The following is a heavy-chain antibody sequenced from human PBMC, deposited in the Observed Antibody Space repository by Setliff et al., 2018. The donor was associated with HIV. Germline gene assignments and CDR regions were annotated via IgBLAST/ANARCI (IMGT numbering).Heavy chain of an antibody. CDR2: VNQSGGI. Sequence: PSETLSLTCAVSGGSFSGYYWSWIRQPPGKGLEWIGEVNQSGGINYNPSLKSRVTISIDTFRNQFSMKLYSVTAADTAVYYCARQFTVQWLVSTYGMDVWGQGTTVTVSS. CDR1: GGSFSGYY. CDR3: ARQFTVQWLVSTYGMDV. D-gene: IGHD6-19*01. J-gene: IGHJ6*02. V-gene: IGHV4-34*01.